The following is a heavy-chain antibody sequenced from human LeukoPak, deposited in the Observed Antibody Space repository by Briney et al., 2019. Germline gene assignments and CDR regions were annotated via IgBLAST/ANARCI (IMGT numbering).Heavy chain of an antibody. J-gene: IGHJ6*03. CDR2: LSSSGSAF. Sequence: GGSLRLSCEDSGFTFRSYEMNWVRQAPGKGLEWIAYLSSSGSAFSYADSVKGRFTIARDNAKNSVYLEMNSLRAEDTAVYYCARGSNYYYYYMDVWGKGTTVTISS. CDR3: ARGSNYYYYYMDV. CDR1: GFTFRSYE. V-gene: IGHV3-48*03.